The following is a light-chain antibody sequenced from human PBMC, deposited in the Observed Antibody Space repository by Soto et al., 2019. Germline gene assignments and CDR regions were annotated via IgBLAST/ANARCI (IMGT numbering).Light chain of an antibody. Sequence: QSVLTQPPSVSAAPGQKVTISCSGSSSNIGNNYVSWYQQLPGAAPKLLIDDNDKRPSGIPVRFSGSKFGTSATLGITGLQTGDEADYFCGTWDSSLSVVVFGGGTKVTVL. CDR3: GTWDSSLSVVV. V-gene: IGLV1-51*01. CDR1: SSNIGNNY. J-gene: IGLJ2*01. CDR2: DND.